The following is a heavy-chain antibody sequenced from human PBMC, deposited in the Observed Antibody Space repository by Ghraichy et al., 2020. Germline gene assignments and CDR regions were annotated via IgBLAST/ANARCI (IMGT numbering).Heavy chain of an antibody. CDR3: TKDLGLITPRYFHH. CDR1: GFTFSNYA. V-gene: IGHV3-23*01. Sequence: GGSLRLSCAASGFTFSNYAMSWVRQAPGKGLEWVSAISGSGSRTYYADSVKGRFTISRDSSKNMLFLHMSSLRAEDTAVYYCTKDLGLITPRYFHHWGQGTLVTVSS. CDR2: ISGSGSRT. J-gene: IGHJ1*01. D-gene: IGHD3-10*01.